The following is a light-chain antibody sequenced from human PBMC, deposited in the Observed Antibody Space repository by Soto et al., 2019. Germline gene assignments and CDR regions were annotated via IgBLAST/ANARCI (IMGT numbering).Light chain of an antibody. V-gene: IGKV2-30*01. J-gene: IGKJ2*01. CDR1: QSLVYSDGGTY. Sequence: VMTQSPLSLSVTLGQPASISCRSSQSLVYSDGGTYLNWFHERPGQSPRRLLYKVSNRDSGFPDRFSGSGSGTDFSLKISRVEAEDAGVYYCMQAAQWPTFGQGTKLEIK. CDR2: KVS. CDR3: MQAAQWPT.